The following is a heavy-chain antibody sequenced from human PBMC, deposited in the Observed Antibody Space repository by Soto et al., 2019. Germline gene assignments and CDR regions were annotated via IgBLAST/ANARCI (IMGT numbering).Heavy chain of an antibody. CDR1: GFSLRTTGEG. D-gene: IGHD6-19*01. CDR3: AQRKRTITVATYFDR. Sequence: QITLKESGPPLVKPTQTLTLTCTFSGFSLRTTGEGVGWIRQTPGKALQWLALIYWDADKRYSPSLKNRLTISTDTSESQVVLTRTNIAPVDTGPYCCAQRKRTITVATYFDRWGQGTPVTVSS. CDR2: IYWDADK. J-gene: IGHJ4*02. V-gene: IGHV2-5*02.